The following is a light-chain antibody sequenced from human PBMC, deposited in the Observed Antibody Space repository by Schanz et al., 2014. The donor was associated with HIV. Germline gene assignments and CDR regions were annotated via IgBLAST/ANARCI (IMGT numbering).Light chain of an antibody. Sequence: QSALTQPASVSGSPGQSITISCTGTSSDVGGYNYVSWYQQHPGKPPKLIIYDVTYRPSGVSDRFSGSKSGNTASLSIFGLQAEDEADYYCNSYARSISGVFGGGTKLTVL. CDR1: SSDVGGYNY. J-gene: IGLJ3*02. CDR3: NSYARSISGV. CDR2: DVT. V-gene: IGLV2-14*03.